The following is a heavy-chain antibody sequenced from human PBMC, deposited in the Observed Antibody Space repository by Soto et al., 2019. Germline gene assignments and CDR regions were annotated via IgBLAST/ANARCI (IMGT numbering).Heavy chain of an antibody. Sequence: SETLSLTCTVSGGSIRSNYYGVWIRQPPGKGLEWIGSVYYTGNTYYNPSLKSRITMSVDTSKNQFSLRLSSLTAADTAVYFCATPPTYSSDASEYFQNWGQGTLGTVS. V-gene: IGHV4-39*01. J-gene: IGHJ1*01. CDR3: ATPPTYSSDASEYFQN. CDR1: GGSIRSNYY. CDR2: VYYTGNT. D-gene: IGHD4-4*01.